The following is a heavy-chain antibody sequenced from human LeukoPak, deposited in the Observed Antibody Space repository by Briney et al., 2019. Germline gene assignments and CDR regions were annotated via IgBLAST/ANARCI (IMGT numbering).Heavy chain of an antibody. V-gene: IGHV1-24*01. CDR2: FDPEDGET. CDR1: GGTFSSYA. J-gene: IGHJ5*02. Sequence: ASVKVSCKASGGTFSSYAISWVRQAPGKGLEWMGGFDPEDGETIYAQKFQGRVTMTEDTSTDTAYMELSSLRSEDTAVYYCATGWFDPWGQGTLVTVSS. CDR3: ATGWFDP.